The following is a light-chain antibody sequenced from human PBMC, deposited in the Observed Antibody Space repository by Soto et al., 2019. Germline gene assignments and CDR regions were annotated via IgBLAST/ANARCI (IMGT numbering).Light chain of an antibody. CDR3: QQYNSYSPYT. CDR2: KAS. CDR1: QSIGSW. J-gene: IGKJ1*01. V-gene: IGKV1-5*03. Sequence: DIQMTQSPSTLSASVGDRVTITCRASQSIGSWLAWYQQKPGKAPKLLIYKASSLESGVPSRFSGSGSGTEFTLTISSLQPDDFATYYCQQYNSYSPYTFGQGTKVEIK.